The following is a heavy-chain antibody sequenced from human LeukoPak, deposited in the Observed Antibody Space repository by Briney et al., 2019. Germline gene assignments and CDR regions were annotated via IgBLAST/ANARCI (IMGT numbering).Heavy chain of an antibody. Sequence: GRSLRLSCAASGFTFSDYALHWVRQAPGKGLEWVAVISYDGSEKYFADSVQGRFTISRDNSKNTLSLQKNSLRAADTAVYYCARERYGYFDYWGQGTLVTVSS. V-gene: IGHV3-30*04. CDR1: GFTFSDYA. CDR2: ISYDGSEK. CDR3: ARERYGYFDY. J-gene: IGHJ4*02. D-gene: IGHD3-9*01.